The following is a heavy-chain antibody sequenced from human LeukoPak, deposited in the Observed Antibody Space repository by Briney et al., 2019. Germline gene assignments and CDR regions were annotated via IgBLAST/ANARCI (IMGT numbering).Heavy chain of an antibody. V-gene: IGHV1-3*01. J-gene: IGHJ3*01. CDR2: INAGNGNT. CDR3: ARERPTTTAFHV. CDR1: GNTFSSNI. D-gene: IGHD1-14*01. Sequence: WASVKVSCKTSGNTFSSNIINWVRQAPGQSLDWMGWINAGNGNTKYSEKFQGRVTITRDTSASTVYMELTSLRSEDTAVYYCARERPTTTAFHVWGQGTMVTVS.